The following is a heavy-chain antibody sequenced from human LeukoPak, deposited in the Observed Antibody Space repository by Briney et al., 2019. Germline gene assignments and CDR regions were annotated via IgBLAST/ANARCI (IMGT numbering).Heavy chain of an antibody. V-gene: IGHV3-49*04. Sequence: GGSLRLSCAASGFTFSNAWMSWVRQAPGKGLEWVGFIRSKPSGGATEYAASVQGRFTISRDDSESIAYLHMNSLKTEDTAVYYCTRADTYYYDRSGGTLDYWGQGTLVTVSS. CDR2: IRSKPSGGAT. D-gene: IGHD3-22*01. CDR1: GFTFSNAW. J-gene: IGHJ4*02. CDR3: TRADTYYYDRSGGTLDY.